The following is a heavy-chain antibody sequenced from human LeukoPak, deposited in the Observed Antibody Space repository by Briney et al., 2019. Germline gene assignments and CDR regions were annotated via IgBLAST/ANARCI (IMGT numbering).Heavy chain of an antibody. V-gene: IGHV1-8*03. CDR2: MNPNSGNT. D-gene: IGHD5-24*01. CDR3: ARAGQRWLQSGNSFDY. CDR1: GYTFTSYD. Sequence: ASVKVSCTASGYTFTSYDINWVREATGQGLEWMGWMNPNSGNTGYAQKFQGRVTITRNTSISTAHMELSSLRSEHSAVYYCARAGQRWLQSGNSFDYWGQGTLVTVSS. J-gene: IGHJ4*02.